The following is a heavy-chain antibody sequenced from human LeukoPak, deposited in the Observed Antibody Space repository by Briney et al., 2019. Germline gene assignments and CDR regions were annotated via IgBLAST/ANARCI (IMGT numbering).Heavy chain of an antibody. Sequence: PGGSLRLSCAASGFTFDDYAMHWVRQAPGKGLGWVSGISWNSGSIGYADSVKGRFTISRDNAKNSLYLQMNSLRAEDTALYYCAKLSDDYWGQGTLVTVSS. D-gene: IGHD3-16*02. V-gene: IGHV3-9*01. CDR3: AKLSDDY. CDR2: ISWNSGSI. CDR1: GFTFDDYA. J-gene: IGHJ4*02.